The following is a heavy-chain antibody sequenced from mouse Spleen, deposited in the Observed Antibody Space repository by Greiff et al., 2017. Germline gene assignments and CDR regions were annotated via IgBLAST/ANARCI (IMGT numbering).Heavy chain of an antibody. J-gene: IGHJ4*01. CDR2: IYPRSGNT. D-gene: IGHD1-2*01. Sequence: QVQLQQSGAELARPGASVKLSCKASGYTFTSYGISWVKQRPGQGLEWIGEIYPRSGNTYYNEKFKGKATLTADKSSSTAYMELRSLTSEDSAVYFCARGTTAPLDYAMDYWGQGTSVTVSS. CDR3: ARGTTAPLDYAMDY. CDR1: GYTFTSYG. V-gene: IGHV1-81*01.